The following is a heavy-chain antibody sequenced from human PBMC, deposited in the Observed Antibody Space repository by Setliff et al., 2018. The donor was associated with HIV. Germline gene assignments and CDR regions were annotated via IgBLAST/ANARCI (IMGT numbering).Heavy chain of an antibody. CDR1: GVSINTGSFY. CDR2: IYTSGST. J-gene: IGHJ4*01. CDR3: ARVAFYGPGSHDYFDH. V-gene: IGHV4-61*02. Sequence: CTVSGVSINTGSFYWNWIRQPAGKGLEWIGRIYTSGSTSYTPSLKSRVSISVDTSKNQFSLKLNSVTATDTAMYYCARVAFYGPGSHDYFDHWGHGILVTVSS. D-gene: IGHD3-10*01.